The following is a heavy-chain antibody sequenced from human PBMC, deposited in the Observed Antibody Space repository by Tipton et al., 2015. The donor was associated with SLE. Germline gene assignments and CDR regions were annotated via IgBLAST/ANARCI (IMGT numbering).Heavy chain of an antibody. D-gene: IGHD2/OR15-2a*01. J-gene: IGHJ4*02. CDR1: GFTFSSYS. V-gene: IGHV3-21*01. CDR3: ARGKYYFDY. CDR2: ISSSSSYM. Sequence: SLRLSCAASGFTFSSYSIIWARQAPGKGLEWVASISSSSSYMYYADSVKGRFTISRDNAKNSLYLQMNSLRAEDTAVYYCARGKYYFDYWGQGALVTVSS.